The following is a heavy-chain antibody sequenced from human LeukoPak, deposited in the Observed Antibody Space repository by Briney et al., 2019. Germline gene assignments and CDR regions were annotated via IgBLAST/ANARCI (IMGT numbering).Heavy chain of an antibody. CDR1: GFTFSGSA. Sequence: GGSLRLSCAASGFTFSGSAMSWIRQAPGKGLEWVAVISYDGSNKYYADSVKGRFTISRDNSKNTLYLQMNSLRAADTAVYYCAKDYGDYGGTDYWGQGTLVTVSS. J-gene: IGHJ4*02. V-gene: IGHV3-30*18. CDR3: AKDYGDYGGTDY. D-gene: IGHD4-17*01. CDR2: ISYDGSNK.